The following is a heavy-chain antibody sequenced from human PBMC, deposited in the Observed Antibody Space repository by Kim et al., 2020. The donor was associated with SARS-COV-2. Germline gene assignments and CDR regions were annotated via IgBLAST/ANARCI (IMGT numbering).Heavy chain of an antibody. J-gene: IGHJ6*02. Sequence: GGSLRLSCAASGFTFSSYAMSWVRQAPGKGLEWVSAISGSGGSTYYADSVKGRFTISRDNSKNTLYLQMNSLRAEDTAVYYCAKDQDSSGWKVGGYYYYGMDVWGQGTTVTVSS. CDR2: ISGSGGST. V-gene: IGHV3-23*01. D-gene: IGHD6-19*01. CDR1: GFTFSSYA. CDR3: AKDQDSSGWKVGGYYYYGMDV.